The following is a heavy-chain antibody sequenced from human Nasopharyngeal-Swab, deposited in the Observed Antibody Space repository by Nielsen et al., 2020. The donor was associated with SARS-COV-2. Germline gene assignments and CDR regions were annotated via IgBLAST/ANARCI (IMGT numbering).Heavy chain of an antibody. CDR3: ARGLYDSSGYPTAGFDY. V-gene: IGHV4-59*12. CDR2: IYYSGST. D-gene: IGHD3-22*01. Sequence: SETLSLTCTVSGGSISSYYWSWIRQPPGKGLEWIGYIYYSGSTNYNPSLKSRVTISVDTSKNQFSLKLSSVTAADTAVYYCARGLYDSSGYPTAGFDYWGQGTLVTVSS. J-gene: IGHJ4*02. CDR1: GGSISSYY.